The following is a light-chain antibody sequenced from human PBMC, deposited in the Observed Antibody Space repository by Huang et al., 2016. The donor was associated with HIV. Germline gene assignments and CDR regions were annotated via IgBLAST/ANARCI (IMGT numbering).Light chain of an antibody. V-gene: IGKV1-39*01. Sequence: DIQMTQSPSCLSASVGDRVTITCRASQSISSYLNWYQQKPGKAPKLLIYAASSLQSGVPSRFSGSGSGTDFTLTISSLQPEDFATYYCQQGYSTLWTFGQGTKVEIK. J-gene: IGKJ1*01. CDR2: AAS. CDR3: QQGYSTLWT. CDR1: QSISSY.